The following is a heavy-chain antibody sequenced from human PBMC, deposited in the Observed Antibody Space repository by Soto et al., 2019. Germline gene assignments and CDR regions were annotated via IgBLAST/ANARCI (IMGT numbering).Heavy chain of an antibody. J-gene: IGHJ4*02. D-gene: IGHD2-15*01. V-gene: IGHV4-59*08. Sequence: QVRLQESGPRLARPSETLSLTCTVSGGSIINNYWSWIRQPPGKGLEWIGYIYYSGTTYYNTSLQSRLIISVDTSKNQFSLHLNSVTAADTAVYYCARHATGVTSDWGQGILVTVSS. CDR2: IYYSGTT. CDR1: GGSIINNY. CDR3: ARHATGVTSD.